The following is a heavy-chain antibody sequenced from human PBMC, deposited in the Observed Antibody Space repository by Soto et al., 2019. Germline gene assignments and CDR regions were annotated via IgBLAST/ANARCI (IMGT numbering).Heavy chain of an antibody. CDR1: GFTFSSYS. CDR2: ISSSSSYI. V-gene: IGHV3-21*01. CDR3: AREPLYYYDSSGYDY. D-gene: IGHD3-22*01. Sequence: PVGSLILSCAASGFTFSSYSMNWVRQAPGKGLEWVSSISSSSSYIYYADSVKGRFTISRDNAKNSLYLQMNSLRAEDTAVYYCAREPLYYYDSSGYDYWGQGTLVTVSS. J-gene: IGHJ4*02.